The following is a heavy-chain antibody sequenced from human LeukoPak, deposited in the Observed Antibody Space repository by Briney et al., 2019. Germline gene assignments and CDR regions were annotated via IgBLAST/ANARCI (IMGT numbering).Heavy chain of an antibody. V-gene: IGHV3-30*18. CDR1: GFTFSSYG. Sequence: TGGSLRLSCAASGFTFSSYGMRWDRQAPGKGLEWVAVISYDGSNKYYADSVKGRFTISRDNSKNTLYLQMNSLRAEDTAVYYCAKDGVKGWELLLGPAFDYWGQGTLVTVSS. D-gene: IGHD1-26*01. CDR3: AKDGVKGWELLLGPAFDY. CDR2: ISYDGSNK. J-gene: IGHJ4*02.